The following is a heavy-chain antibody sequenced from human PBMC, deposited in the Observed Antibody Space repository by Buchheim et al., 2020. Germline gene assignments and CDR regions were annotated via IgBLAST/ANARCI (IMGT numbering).Heavy chain of an antibody. J-gene: IGHJ5*02. V-gene: IGHV4-34*01. CDR3: AMYYYDSSDPRPNWFHP. CDR2: INHSGST. CDR1: GGSFSGYY. D-gene: IGHD3-22*01. Sequence: QVQLQQWGAGLLKPSETLSLTCAVYGGSFSGYYWSWIRQPPGKGLEWIGEINHSGSTNYNPSLKSRVTISVDTSKNQFSLKLSSVTAADTAVYYCAMYYYDSSDPRPNWFHPWCQRTL.